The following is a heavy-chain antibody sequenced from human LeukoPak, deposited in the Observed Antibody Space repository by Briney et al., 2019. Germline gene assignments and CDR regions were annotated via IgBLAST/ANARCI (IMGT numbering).Heavy chain of an antibody. CDR1: GFTFSSYW. CDR3: ARVGDYYGSGSYSYFDY. V-gene: IGHV3-74*01. CDR2: INSDGSST. D-gene: IGHD3-10*01. J-gene: IGHJ4*02. Sequence: GGSLRLSCAASGFTFSSYWMHWVRQAPGKGLVWVSRINSDGSSTSYADSVKGRFTVSRDNAENTLYLQMNSLRAEDTAVYYCARVGDYYGSGSYSYFDYWGQGTLVTVSS.